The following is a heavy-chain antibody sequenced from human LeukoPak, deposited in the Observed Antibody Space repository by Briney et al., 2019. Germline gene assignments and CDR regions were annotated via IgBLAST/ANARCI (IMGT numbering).Heavy chain of an antibody. V-gene: IGHV4-61*02. J-gene: IGHJ5*02. D-gene: IGHD1-26*01. CDR1: GGSISTGTYY. CDR3: ARGASGDNWFDP. Sequence: PSQTLSLTCTVSGGSISTGTYYWSWIRQPAGKGLEWIGRLYTTGTTNYNPSLKSRVTMSLDTSKNQFSLRLTSVTAADTAVYYCARGASGDNWFDPWGQGTLVTVSS. CDR2: LYTTGTT.